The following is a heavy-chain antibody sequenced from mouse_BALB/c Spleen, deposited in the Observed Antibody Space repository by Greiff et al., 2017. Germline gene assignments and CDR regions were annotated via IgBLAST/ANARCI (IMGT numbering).Heavy chain of an antibody. D-gene: IGHD2-14*01. J-gene: IGHJ4*01. CDR3: ARGGVRQAMDY. V-gene: IGHV5-17*02. Sequence: EVKVVESGGGLVQPGGSRKLSCAASGFTFSSFGMHWVRQAPEKGLEWVAYISSGSSTIYYADTVKGRFTISRDNPKNTLFLQMTSLRSEDTAMYYCARGGVRQAMDYWGQGTSVTVSS. CDR2: ISSGSSTI. CDR1: GFTFSSFG.